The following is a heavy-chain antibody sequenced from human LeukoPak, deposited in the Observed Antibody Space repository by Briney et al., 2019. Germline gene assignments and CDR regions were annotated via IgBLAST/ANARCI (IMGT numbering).Heavy chain of an antibody. CDR3: ARAQYGDYEAAFDI. Sequence: LSLTCAVYGGSFSDYYMSWIRQAPGKGLEWVSYISSSGSTIYYADSVKGRFTISRDNAKNSLYLQMNSLRAEDTAVYYCARAQYGDYEAAFDIWGQGTMVTVSS. CDR2: ISSSGSTI. V-gene: IGHV3-11*01. CDR1: GGSFSDYY. J-gene: IGHJ3*02. D-gene: IGHD4-17*01.